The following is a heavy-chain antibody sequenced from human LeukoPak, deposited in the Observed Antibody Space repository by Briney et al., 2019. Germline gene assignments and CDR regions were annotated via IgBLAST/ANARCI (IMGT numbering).Heavy chain of an antibody. V-gene: IGHV4-4*07. J-gene: IGHJ6*03. CDR3: ARGYYYDSSGYYGPYYYYYMDV. D-gene: IGHD3-22*01. Sequence: PSETLSLTCTVSGDSISSFYWSWIRQPAGKGLQWIGRIYTSGSTNYNPSLKSRVTISVDTSKNQFSRKLSSVTAADTAVDYCARGYYYDSSGYYGPYYYYYMDVWGKGTTVTVSS. CDR2: IYTSGST. CDR1: GDSISSFY.